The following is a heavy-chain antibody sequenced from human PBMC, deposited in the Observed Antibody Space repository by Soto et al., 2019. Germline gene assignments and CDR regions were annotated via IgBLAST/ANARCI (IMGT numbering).Heavy chain of an antibody. J-gene: IGHJ6*02. CDR1: GFTFSSYD. Sequence: QVQLVQSGGGVVQPGRSLRLSCATSGFTFSSYDMQWVRHAPGKGLEWVALISYEGLNTYYADSVRGRFIISRDNSKNILYLQMHSLRPDDTAVYYCAKLIYPLNSSGLDVWGRGATVIVSS. D-gene: IGHD1-1*01. CDR3: AKLIYPLNSSGLDV. V-gene: IGHV3-30*18. CDR2: ISYEGLNT.